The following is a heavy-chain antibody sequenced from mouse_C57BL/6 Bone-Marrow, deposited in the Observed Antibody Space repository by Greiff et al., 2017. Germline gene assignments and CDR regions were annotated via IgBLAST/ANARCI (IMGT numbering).Heavy chain of an antibody. CDR3: ARHGYDGDGYFDV. Sequence: EVQRVESGGGLVQPGGSLKLSCAASGFTFSDYGMAWVRQAPRKGPEWVAFISNLAYSIYYADTVTGRFTISRENAKNTMYLEVSSLRSEDTAMYYCARHGYDGDGYFDVWGTGTTVTVSS. D-gene: IGHD2-2*01. CDR1: GFTFSDYG. CDR2: ISNLAYSI. V-gene: IGHV5-15*01. J-gene: IGHJ1*03.